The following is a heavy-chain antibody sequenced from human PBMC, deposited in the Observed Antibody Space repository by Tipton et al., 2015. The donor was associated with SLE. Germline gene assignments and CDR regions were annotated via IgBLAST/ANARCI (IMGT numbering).Heavy chain of an antibody. Sequence: TLSLTCTVYTGSFSGYYWSWIRQPPGKGLEWIGEINHSGSTNYNPSLKSRVTISVDTSKNQFSLKLSSVTAADTAVYYCAARTGDVLYYYYMDVWGKGTTVTVSS. V-gene: IGHV4-34*01. CDR3: AARTGDVLYYYYMDV. D-gene: IGHD7-27*01. CDR1: TGSFSGYY. J-gene: IGHJ6*03. CDR2: INHSGST.